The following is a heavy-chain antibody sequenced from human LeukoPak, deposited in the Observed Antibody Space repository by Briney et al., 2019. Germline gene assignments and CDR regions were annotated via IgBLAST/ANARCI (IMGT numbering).Heavy chain of an antibody. J-gene: IGHJ4*02. V-gene: IGHV3-23*01. CDR2: ISDTGYFT. Sequence: GGSLRLSCAASGFTFSDYAMTWVRQAAGKGLEWVSDISDTGYFTSYADSVKGRFTISRDNSKSTLSLQMNSLRAEDTAVYYCVATFGGVIVNTYFDFWGQGILVTVSS. CDR1: GFTFSDYA. CDR3: VATFGGVIVNTYFDF. D-gene: IGHD3-16*02.